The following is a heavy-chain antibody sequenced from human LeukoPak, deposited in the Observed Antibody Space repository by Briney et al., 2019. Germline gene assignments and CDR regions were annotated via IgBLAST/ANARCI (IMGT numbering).Heavy chain of an antibody. CDR3: ARDRSGSYDY. V-gene: IGHV3-23*01. CDR1: GFTFSTYV. J-gene: IGHJ4*02. Sequence: GGSLRLSCAASGFTFSTYVMNWFRQAPGKGLEWVSTISVGAEYIFYADSVKGRFTISRDNSKNTLYLQMNSLRAEDTAVYFCARDRSGSYDYWGQGTLVTVSS. CDR2: ISVGAEYI. D-gene: IGHD1-26*01.